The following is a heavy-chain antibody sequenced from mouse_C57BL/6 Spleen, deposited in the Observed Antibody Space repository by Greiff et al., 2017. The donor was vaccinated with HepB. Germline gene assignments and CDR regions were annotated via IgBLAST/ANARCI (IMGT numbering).Heavy chain of an antibody. CDR2: IYPGDGDT. Sequence: QVQLKQSGPELVKPGASVKISCKASGYAFSSSWMNWVKQRPGKGLEWIGRIYPGDGDTNYNGKFKGKATLTADESSSTAYMQLSSLTSEDSAVYFCARGITLFDYWGQGTTLTVSS. J-gene: IGHJ2*01. D-gene: IGHD2-4*01. CDR1: GYAFSSSW. V-gene: IGHV1-82*01. CDR3: ARGITLFDY.